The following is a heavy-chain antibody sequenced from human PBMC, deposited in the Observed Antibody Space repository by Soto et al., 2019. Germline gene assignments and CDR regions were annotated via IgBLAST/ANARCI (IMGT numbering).Heavy chain of an antibody. D-gene: IGHD3-10*01. CDR1: GGSISSGGYS. CDR2: IYHSGST. V-gene: IGHV4-30-2*01. Sequence: SETLSLTCAVSGGSISSGGYSWSWIRQPPGKGLNYIGYIYHSGSTYYNPSLKSRVSISVDTSKNQCSLKLTSVTAADTAVYYCTTQGFGGLHGLVDGWGQGTTVTVSS. J-gene: IGHJ6*02. CDR3: TTQGFGGLHGLVDG.